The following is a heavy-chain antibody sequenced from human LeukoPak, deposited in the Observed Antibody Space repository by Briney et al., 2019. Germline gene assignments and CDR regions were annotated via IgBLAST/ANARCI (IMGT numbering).Heavy chain of an antibody. CDR1: GGSIGRSNFY. CDR3: ASSRGSYFY. V-gene: IGHV4-39*07. J-gene: IGHJ4*02. Sequence: SETLSLTCIVSGGSIGRSNFYWSWIRQPPGKGLEWIGEINHSGSTNYNPSLKNRVTISVDTSKNQFSLKLSSVTAADTAVYYCASSRGSYFYWGQGTLVTVSS. CDR2: INHSGST. D-gene: IGHD1-26*01.